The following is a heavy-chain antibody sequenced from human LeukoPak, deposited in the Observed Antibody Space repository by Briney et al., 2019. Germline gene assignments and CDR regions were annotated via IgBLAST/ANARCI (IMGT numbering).Heavy chain of an antibody. CDR3: AKGPVVTFDI. J-gene: IGHJ3*02. V-gene: IGHV3-30*04. Sequence: GGSLRLSCAASGFTFSRYAMHWVRQAPGMGLAWVAVISDDGGNEYYLESVKGRFTISRDNSENTLYLQMNSLRAEDMAIYYCAKGPVVTFDIWGQGTMVTVSS. CDR2: ISDDGGNE. D-gene: IGHD2-15*01. CDR1: GFTFSRYA.